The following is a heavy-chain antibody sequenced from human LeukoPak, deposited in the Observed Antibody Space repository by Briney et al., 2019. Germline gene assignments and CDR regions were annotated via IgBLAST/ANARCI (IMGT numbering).Heavy chain of an antibody. CDR1: GFTFSSYA. D-gene: IGHD1-26*01. CDR3: AKDVGKWESLHFFDY. J-gene: IGHJ4*02. Sequence: GGSLRLSCAASGFTFSSYAMSWVRQAPGKGLEWVSAISGSGGSTYYADSVKGRFTISRDNTKNALYLQMNSLRGDGPAVYYCAKDVGKWESLHFFDYWGQGTLVTVSS. V-gene: IGHV3-23*01. CDR2: ISGSGGST.